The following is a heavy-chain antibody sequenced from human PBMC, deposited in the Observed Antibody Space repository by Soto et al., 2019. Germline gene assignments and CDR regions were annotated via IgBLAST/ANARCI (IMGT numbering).Heavy chain of an antibody. CDR2: IYYSGST. CDR3: ARERYYDSSGYTNWFDP. V-gene: IGHV4-59*01. Sequence: SETLSLTCTVSVGSISSYYWSWIRQPPGKGLEWIGYIYYSGSTNYNPSLKSRVTISVDTSKNQFSLKLSSVTAVDTAVYYCARERYYDSSGYTNWFDPWGQGTLVTVSS. CDR1: VGSISSYY. D-gene: IGHD3-22*01. J-gene: IGHJ5*02.